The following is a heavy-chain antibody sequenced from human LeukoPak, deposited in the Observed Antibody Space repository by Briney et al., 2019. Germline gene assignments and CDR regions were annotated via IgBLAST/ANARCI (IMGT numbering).Heavy chain of an antibody. J-gene: IGHJ6*02. V-gene: IGHV3-53*01. Sequence: PGGSLRLSCAASGFTVSSNYMSWVRQAPGKGLEWVSVIYSGGSTYYADSVKGRFTISRDNSKNTLYLQMNSLRAEDTAVYYCARDGSPGGGWYSYGMDVWGQGTTVTVSS. CDR3: ARDGSPGGGWYSYGMDV. CDR1: GFTVSSNY. CDR2: IYSGGST. D-gene: IGHD6-19*01.